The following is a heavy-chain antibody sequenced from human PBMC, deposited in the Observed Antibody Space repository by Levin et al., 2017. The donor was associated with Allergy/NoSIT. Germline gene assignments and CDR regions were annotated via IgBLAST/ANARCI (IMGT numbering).Heavy chain of an antibody. CDR1: GFTVSSNY. D-gene: IGHD6-13*01. CDR3: ARGGVNSSSRGPYYYYGMDV. V-gene: IGHV3-53*01. Sequence: PGGSLRLSCAASGFTVSSNYMSWVRQAPGKGLEWVSVIYSGGSTYYADSVKGRFTISRDNSKNTLYLQMNSLRAEDTAVYYCARGGVNSSSRGPYYYYGMDVWGQGTTVTVSS. CDR2: IYSGGST. J-gene: IGHJ6*02.